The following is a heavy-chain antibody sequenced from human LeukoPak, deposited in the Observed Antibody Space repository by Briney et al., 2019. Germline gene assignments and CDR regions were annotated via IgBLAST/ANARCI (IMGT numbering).Heavy chain of an antibody. J-gene: IGHJ4*02. V-gene: IGHV3-48*01. CDR3: AKARTPHYDFWSGYYSAFDY. Sequence: GGSLRLSCAASGFTFSSYSMNWVRQAPGKGLEWVSYISSSSSTIYYADSVKGRFTISRDNSKNTLFLQMNSLRAEDTAVYYCAKARTPHYDFWSGYYSAFDYWGQGTLVTVSS. D-gene: IGHD3-3*01. CDR2: ISSSSSTI. CDR1: GFTFSSYS.